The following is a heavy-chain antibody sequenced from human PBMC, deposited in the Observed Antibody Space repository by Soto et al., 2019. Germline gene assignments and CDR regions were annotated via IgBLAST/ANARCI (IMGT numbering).Heavy chain of an antibody. D-gene: IGHD3-10*01. CDR3: AKDVSTMVRGVMVPYYYYYGMDV. V-gene: IGHV3-30*18. CDR2: ISYDGSNK. Sequence: GGSLRLSCAASGFTFSSYGMHWVRQAPGKGLGWVAVISYDGSNKYYADSVKGRFTISRDNSKNTLYLQMNSLRAEDTAVYYCAKDVSTMVRGVMVPYYYYYGMDVWGQGTTVTVSS. J-gene: IGHJ6*02. CDR1: GFTFSSYG.